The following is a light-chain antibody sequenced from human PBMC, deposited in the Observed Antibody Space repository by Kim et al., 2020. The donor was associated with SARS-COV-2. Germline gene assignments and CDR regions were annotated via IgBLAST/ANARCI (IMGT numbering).Light chain of an antibody. J-gene: IGLJ1*01. CDR2: QDN. Sequence: SYELTQPPSLSVFPGQTASITCSGDTLAAINAPWYQQKSGQSPMLVISQDNNRPSGIPERFSGSTSGNTATLTISRVEAVDEADYYCQAWDSSTVFFGPG. CDR1: TLAAIN. V-gene: IGLV3-1*01. CDR3: QAWDSSTVF.